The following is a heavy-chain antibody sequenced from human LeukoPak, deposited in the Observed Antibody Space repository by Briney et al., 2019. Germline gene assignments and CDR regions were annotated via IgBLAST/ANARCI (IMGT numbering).Heavy chain of an antibody. Sequence: GASVKVSCKASGYTFTSYGISWVRQAPGQGLEWMGWISAYNGNTNYAQKLQGRVTMTTDTSTSTAYMELRSLRSDDTAMYYCARDPGDVYYYGMDVWGQGTTVTVSS. V-gene: IGHV1-18*01. CDR2: ISAYNGNT. CDR3: ARDPGDVYYYGMDV. CDR1: GYTFTSYG. J-gene: IGHJ6*02. D-gene: IGHD3-10*01.